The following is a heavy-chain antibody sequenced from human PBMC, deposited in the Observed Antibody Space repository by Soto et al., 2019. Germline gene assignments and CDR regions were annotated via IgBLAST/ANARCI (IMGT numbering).Heavy chain of an antibody. CDR3: AREGMAVAWDYGMDV. CDR2: IIPIFGTA. Sequence: QVQLVQSGAEVKKPGSSVKVSCKASGGTFSSYAISWVRQAPGQGLEWMGGIIPIFGTANYAQKFQGRVTIXXDXSXXTAYMELSSLRSEDTAVYYCAREGMAVAWDYGMDVWGQGTTVTVSS. V-gene: IGHV1-69*12. J-gene: IGHJ6*02. D-gene: IGHD6-19*01. CDR1: GGTFSSYA.